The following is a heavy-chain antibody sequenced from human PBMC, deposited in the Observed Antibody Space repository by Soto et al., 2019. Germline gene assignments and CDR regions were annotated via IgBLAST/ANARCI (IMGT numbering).Heavy chain of an antibody. Sequence: QLQLQESGPGLVKPSETLSLTCTVSGGSISSSSYYWGWIRQPPGKGLEWIGNIYYSGSAYSNPSLKRRVTISVDMSRNNFSLTLSSVTAADTAVYYCARRGVSGPGDYWGQGTLVTVSS. V-gene: IGHV4-39*02. CDR2: IYYSGSA. CDR3: ARRGVSGPGDY. J-gene: IGHJ4*02. CDR1: GGSISSSSYY. D-gene: IGHD3-10*01.